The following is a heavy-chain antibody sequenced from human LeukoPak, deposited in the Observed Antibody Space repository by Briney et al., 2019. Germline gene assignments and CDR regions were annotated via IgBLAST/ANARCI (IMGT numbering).Heavy chain of an antibody. Sequence: ASVKVSCKASNYTFASYGLSWVRQAPGQGLHWVGWISPYDGNTDYAQRFQARVTMTIDRATRTVYMDLKRLRLGDTAVYYCVRVWPPNAVDRGMTYSYFNALDVWGQGTTVIVSS. CDR2: ISPYDGNT. CDR3: VRVWPPNAVDRGMTYSYFNALDV. V-gene: IGHV1-18*01. CDR1: NYTFASYG. D-gene: IGHD1-1*01. J-gene: IGHJ6*02.